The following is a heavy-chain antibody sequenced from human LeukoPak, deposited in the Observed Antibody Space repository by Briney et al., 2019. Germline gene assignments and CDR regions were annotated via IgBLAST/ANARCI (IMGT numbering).Heavy chain of an antibody. CDR1: GGSFSGYY. D-gene: IGHD6-13*01. Sequence: SETLSLTCAVYGGSFSGYYWSWIRQPPGKGLEWIGEINYSGSTKYNPSLKSRVTISVDTSKNQFSLKLSSVTAADTAVYYCARGGSSSWYLYYFDYWGQGTLVTVSS. J-gene: IGHJ4*02. V-gene: IGHV4-34*01. CDR3: ARGGSSSWYLYYFDY. CDR2: INYSGST.